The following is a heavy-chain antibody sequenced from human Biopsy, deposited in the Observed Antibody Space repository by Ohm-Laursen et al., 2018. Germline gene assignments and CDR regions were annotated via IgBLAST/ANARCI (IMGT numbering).Heavy chain of an antibody. CDR3: ARGSNDFGGLYFPR. CDR2: ISYTGYT. V-gene: IGHV4-59*11. J-gene: IGHJ4*02. D-gene: IGHD4-23*01. Sequence: SQTLSLTCGVSGGSFTGHYWSWIRQPPGKGLEWIGHISYTGYTSYNASLKSRVTISVDTSRNHFSLRLSPLTAADTAVYYCARGSNDFGGLYFPRWGQGTLLTVSS. CDR1: GGSFTGHY.